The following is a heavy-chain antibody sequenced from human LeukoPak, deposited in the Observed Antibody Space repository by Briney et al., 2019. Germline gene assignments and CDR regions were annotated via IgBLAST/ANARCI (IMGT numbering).Heavy chain of an antibody. D-gene: IGHD3-22*01. CDR2: ISYDGSNK. CDR3: ARDWDDDSSGPSSFDY. J-gene: IGHJ4*02. CDR1: KFAFSSYA. Sequence: GGSLRLSCAASKFAFSSYAMSWVRQAPGKGLEWVAVISYDGSNKYYADSVKGRFTISRDNSKNTLYLQMNSLRAEDTAVYYCARDWDDDSSGPSSFDYWGQGTLVTVSS. V-gene: IGHV3-30*04.